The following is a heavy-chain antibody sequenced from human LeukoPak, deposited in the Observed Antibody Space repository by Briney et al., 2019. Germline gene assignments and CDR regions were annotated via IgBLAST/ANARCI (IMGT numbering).Heavy chain of an antibody. D-gene: IGHD5-18*01. J-gene: IGHJ6*03. CDR2: VYYSGST. V-gene: IGHV4-59*01. CDR1: GGSISNYY. Sequence: PSETLSLTCTVSGGSISNYYWSWIRQPPGKGLEWIGYVYYSGSTNYNPSLKSRVTISVDTSKNQFSLRLSSVTAADTAVYYCARGRGYSYGRGYYMDVWGKGTTVTISS. CDR3: ARGRGYSYGRGYYMDV.